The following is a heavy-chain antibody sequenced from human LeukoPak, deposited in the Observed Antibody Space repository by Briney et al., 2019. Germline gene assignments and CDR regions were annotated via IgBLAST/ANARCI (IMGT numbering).Heavy chain of an antibody. V-gene: IGHV4-61*02. D-gene: IGHD5-12*01. Sequence: SQTLSLTCTVSGGSISSGSYYWSWIRQPAGKGLEWIGRIYTSGSTNYNPSLKSRATISVDTSKNQFSLKLSSVTAAGTAVYYCARPSELRSGFDYWGQGTLVTVSS. CDR2: IYTSGST. CDR3: ARPSELRSGFDY. J-gene: IGHJ4*02. CDR1: GGSISSGSYY.